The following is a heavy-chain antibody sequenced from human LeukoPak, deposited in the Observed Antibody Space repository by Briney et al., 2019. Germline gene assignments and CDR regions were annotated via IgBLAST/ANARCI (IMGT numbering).Heavy chain of an antibody. D-gene: IGHD2-2*01. V-gene: IGHV3-11*01. Sequence: PGGSLRLSCAASGFTFSDYHMSWIRQAPGKGLEWVSYISSGGSTTYYADSAKGRFTISRDNAKNSLYLQMNSLRAGDTAVYYCARDGSRFCGSSSCYSGYYYYGMDVWGQGTTVTVSS. J-gene: IGHJ6*02. CDR3: ARDGSRFCGSSSCYSGYYYYGMDV. CDR2: ISSGGSTT. CDR1: GFTFSDYH.